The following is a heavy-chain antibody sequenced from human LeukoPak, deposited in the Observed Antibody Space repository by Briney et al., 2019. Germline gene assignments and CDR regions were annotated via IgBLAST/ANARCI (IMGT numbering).Heavy chain of an antibody. Sequence: PSETLSLTCAVYGGSFSGYYWSWIRQPPGKGLEWIGEINHSGSTNYNPSLKSRVTISEDTSKNQFSLKLSSVTAADTAVYYCARGTGGIDYWGQGTLVTVSS. CDR2: INHSGST. D-gene: IGHD1-26*01. V-gene: IGHV4-34*01. CDR3: ARGTGGIDY. J-gene: IGHJ4*02. CDR1: GGSFSGYY.